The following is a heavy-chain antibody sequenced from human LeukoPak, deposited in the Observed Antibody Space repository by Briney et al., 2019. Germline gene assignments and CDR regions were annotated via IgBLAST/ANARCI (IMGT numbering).Heavy chain of an antibody. CDR3: ARINYYDSSGYYDY. V-gene: IGHV3-7*01. Sequence: PGGSLRLSCAASGFTFSSYWMSWVRQAPGKGLEWVANIKQDGSEKYYVDSVKGRFTISRDNAKNPLYLQMNSLRAEDTAVYYCARINYYDSSGYYDYWGQGTLVTVSS. CDR2: IKQDGSEK. J-gene: IGHJ4*02. D-gene: IGHD3-22*01. CDR1: GFTFSSYW.